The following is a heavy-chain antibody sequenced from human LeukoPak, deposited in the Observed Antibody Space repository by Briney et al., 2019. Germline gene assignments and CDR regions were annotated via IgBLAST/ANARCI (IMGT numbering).Heavy chain of an antibody. V-gene: IGHV3-23*01. CDR2: ISASGALI. D-gene: IGHD2-15*01. Sequence: PGGTLRLSCAASGFTFNDFGMSWVRQAPGKGLEWVSHISASGALIYYTDSVEGRFTISRDNSKNTVYLQMSSLRAEDTAVYYCAKIGEEGNCSGGSCYGPKYYYYYYMDVWGKGTTVTISS. J-gene: IGHJ6*03. CDR1: GFTFNDFG. CDR3: AKIGEEGNCSGGSCYGPKYYYYYYMDV.